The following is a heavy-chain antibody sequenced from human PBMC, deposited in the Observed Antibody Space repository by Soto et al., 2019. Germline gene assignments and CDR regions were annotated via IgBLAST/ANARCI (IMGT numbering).Heavy chain of an antibody. CDR1: GVSMTSGDQY. J-gene: IGHJ6*02. V-gene: IGHV4-31*03. CDR3: ARELPQRQGRNMDV. D-gene: IGHD1-1*01. Sequence: QVQLQESGPGLVKPSQTLSLTCTVTGVSMTSGDQYWTWIRHRPGEALEWFGYINHRWSLYYNPSIKRRVSMSVDTSKNQFSLNLSSVTAADTAVYYCARELPQRQGRNMDVWGQGTTVTVSS. CDR2: INHRWSL.